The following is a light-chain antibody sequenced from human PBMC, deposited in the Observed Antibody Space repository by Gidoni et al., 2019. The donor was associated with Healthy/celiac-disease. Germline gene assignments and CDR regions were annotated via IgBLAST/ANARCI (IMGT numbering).Light chain of an antibody. CDR1: QIVSSSY. Sequence: EIVLTQSPGTLSLSPGERATLPCRASQIVSSSYLAWYQQKPGQAPRLLIYGASSRATGIPDRFSGSGSGTDFTLTISRLEPEDFAVYYCQQYGSSLFTFGPGTKVDIK. CDR2: GAS. J-gene: IGKJ3*01. CDR3: QQYGSSLFT. V-gene: IGKV3-20*01.